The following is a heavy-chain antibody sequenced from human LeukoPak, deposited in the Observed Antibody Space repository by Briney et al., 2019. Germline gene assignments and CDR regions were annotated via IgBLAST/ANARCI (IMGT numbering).Heavy chain of an antibody. V-gene: IGHV3-30*02. D-gene: IGHD3-10*01. CDR3: AKDPGAHYYGSGSYRRGSYFEY. J-gene: IGHJ4*02. CDR2: IRFDGSNK. CDR1: GFTFSTFA. Sequence: PGGSLRLSCAASGFTFSTFAMIWVRQAPGKGLEWVAFIRFDGSNKYYADSVKGRFTISRDNSKNTLYLQMNSLRAEDTAVYYCAKDPGAHYYGSGSYRRGSYFEYWGQGTLVTVSS.